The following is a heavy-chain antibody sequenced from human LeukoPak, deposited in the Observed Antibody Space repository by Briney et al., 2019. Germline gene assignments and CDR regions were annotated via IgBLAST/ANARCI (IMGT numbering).Heavy chain of an antibody. D-gene: IGHD3-3*01. CDR1: GGSISSYY. CDR3: AREYYDFWSGYPYYYYYYYMDV. Sequence: SETLSLTCTVSGGSISSYYWSWIRQPAGKGLEWIGRIYTSGSTNYNPSLKSRVTMSVDTSKNQFSLKLSSVTAADTAVYFCAREYYDFWSGYPYYYYYYYMDVWGKGTTVTVSS. J-gene: IGHJ6*03. CDR2: IYTSGST. V-gene: IGHV4-4*07.